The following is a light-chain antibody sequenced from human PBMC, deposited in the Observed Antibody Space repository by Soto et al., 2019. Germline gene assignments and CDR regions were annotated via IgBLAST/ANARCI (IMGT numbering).Light chain of an antibody. CDR3: GSYPRSNSVI. J-gene: IGLJ2*01. CDR2: DVN. V-gene: IGLV2-14*03. Sequence: QSVLTQPASVSGSPGQSIAISCTGTSSDIGAYAYVSWYQQLPGKIPKLIVFDVNYRPSGVSSRFSGSKSGNTASLNISGXQAEDEADYYCGSYPRSNSVIFGGGTKLTV. CDR1: SSDIGAYAY.